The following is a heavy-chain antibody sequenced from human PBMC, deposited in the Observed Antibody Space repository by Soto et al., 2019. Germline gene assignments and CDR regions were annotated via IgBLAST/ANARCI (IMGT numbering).Heavy chain of an antibody. CDR2: INHSGST. Sequence: QMQLQESGTGLVKPSGTLSLTCGVSGGSISSSKWWTWVRQPPGKGPEWIGEINHSGSTNYNPSRTSLVMILLGKSNNQFSLPLSSVTVAEPPVYSCESQDYSSSTDASVRVNGYFDLWGRGILFTVSS. CDR3: ESQDYSSSTDASVRVNGYFDL. D-gene: IGHD6-6*01. CDR1: GGSISSSKW. V-gene: IGHV4-4*02. J-gene: IGHJ2*01.